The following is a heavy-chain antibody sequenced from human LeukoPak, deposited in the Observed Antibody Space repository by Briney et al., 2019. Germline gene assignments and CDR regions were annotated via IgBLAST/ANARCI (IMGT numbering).Heavy chain of an antibody. J-gene: IGHJ4*02. CDR3: ARQHYFFDISGYYEDY. CDR1: GGSLGDDSYY. CDR2: IYYRGTT. V-gene: IGHV4-39*01. Sequence: PSEALSLTCNVSGGSLGDDSYYWGWIRQSPGKGLEWIGSIYYRGTTLYTPSLKNRVTISVDTSKNQFSLRLSSVTAADTAVYYCARQHYFFDISGYYEDYWGQGTLVIVSS. D-gene: IGHD3-22*01.